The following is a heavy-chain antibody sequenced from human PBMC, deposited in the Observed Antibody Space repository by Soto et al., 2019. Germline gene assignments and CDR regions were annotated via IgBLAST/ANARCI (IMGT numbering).Heavy chain of an antibody. J-gene: IGHJ6*02. V-gene: IGHV4-59*01. D-gene: IGHD1-7*01. CDR1: GGSISSYY. CDR2: IYYSGST. CDR3: AGDRGETGTTDYYYYGMDV. Sequence: PSETLSLTCTVSGGSISSYYWSWIRQPPGKGLEWIGYIYYSGSTNYNPSLKSRVTISVDTSKNQFSLKLSSVTAADTAVYYCAGDRGETGTTDYYYYGMDVWGQGTTVTVSS.